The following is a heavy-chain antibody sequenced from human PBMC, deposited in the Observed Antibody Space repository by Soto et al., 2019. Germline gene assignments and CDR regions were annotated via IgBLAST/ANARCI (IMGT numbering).Heavy chain of an antibody. CDR2: IIPIFGTA. Sequence: ASVKVSCKASGGTFSSYAISWVRQAPGQGLEWMGGIIPIFGTANYAQKFQGRVTITADESTSTAYMELSSLRSEDTAVYYCASSRYYYDSSGYYGPGGIFDYWGQGTLVTVSS. J-gene: IGHJ4*02. CDR1: GGTFSSYA. V-gene: IGHV1-69*13. CDR3: ASSRYYYDSSGYYGPGGIFDY. D-gene: IGHD3-22*01.